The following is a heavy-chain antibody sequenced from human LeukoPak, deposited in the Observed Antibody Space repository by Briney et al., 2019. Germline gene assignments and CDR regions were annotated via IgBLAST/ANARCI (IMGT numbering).Heavy chain of an antibody. CDR1: GGSFSGYY. CDR3: ARRQDSSWYGRWFDP. V-gene: IGHV4-34*01. D-gene: IGHD6-13*01. J-gene: IGHJ5*02. CDR2: INHSGST. Sequence: SETLSLTCAVYGGSFSGYYWSWIRQPPGKGLEWIGEINHSGSTNYNPSLKSRVTISVDTSKNQFSLKLSSVTAADTAVYYCARRQDSSWYGRWFDPWGQGTLVTVSS.